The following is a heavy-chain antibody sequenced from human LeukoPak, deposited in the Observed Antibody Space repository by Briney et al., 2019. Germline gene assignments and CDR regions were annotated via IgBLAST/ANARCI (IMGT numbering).Heavy chain of an antibody. CDR1: GFTFSSYE. CDR3: ARDSGSSNWFGP. V-gene: IGHV3-48*03. Sequence: PGGSLRLSCAASGFTFSSYEMNWVRQAPGKGLEWVSYISSSGGTTYYGDSVKGRFTISRDNAKNSLYLQMNSLRAEDTAVYYFARDSGSSNWFGPWGQGTLVTVPS. CDR2: ISSSGGTT. D-gene: IGHD6-6*01. J-gene: IGHJ5*02.